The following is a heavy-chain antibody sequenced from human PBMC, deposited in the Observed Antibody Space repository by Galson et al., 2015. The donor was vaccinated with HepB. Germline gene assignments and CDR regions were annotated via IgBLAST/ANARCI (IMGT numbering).Heavy chain of an antibody. V-gene: IGHV1-69*13. CDR1: GGTFSSYA. J-gene: IGHJ6*03. CDR3: AREGIRGYSYENYYYYYMDV. D-gene: IGHD5-18*01. CDR2: IIPIFGTA. Sequence: SVKVSCKASGGTFSSYAISWVRQAPGQGLEWMGGIIPIFGTANYAQKFQGRVTITADESTSTAYMELSSLRSEDTAVYYCAREGIRGYSYENYYYYYMDVWGKGTTVTVSS.